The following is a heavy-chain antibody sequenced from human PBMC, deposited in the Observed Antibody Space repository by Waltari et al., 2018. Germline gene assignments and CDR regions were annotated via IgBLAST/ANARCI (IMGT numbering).Heavy chain of an antibody. J-gene: IGHJ6*02. Sequence: QVQLQESGPGLVKPSQTLSLTCTVSGGSISSGSYYWSWIRQPAGKGLEWIGYIYTSGSTNYNPSLKSRVTISVDTSKNQFSLKLSSVTAADTAVYYCARDRVVVVAATGDYYYGMDVWGQGTTVTVSS. D-gene: IGHD2-15*01. CDR3: ARDRVVVVAATGDYYYGMDV. CDR2: IYTSGST. V-gene: IGHV4-61*09. CDR1: GGSISSGSYY.